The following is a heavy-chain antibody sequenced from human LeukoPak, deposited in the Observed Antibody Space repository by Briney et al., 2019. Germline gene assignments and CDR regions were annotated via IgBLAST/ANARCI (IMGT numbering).Heavy chain of an antibody. CDR2: ISGSGGST. V-gene: IGHV3-23*01. CDR3: ARGYYGSVTYYNAEKHAMDV. CDR1: GFTFSSYA. Sequence: GGSLRLSCAASGFTFSSYAMSWVRQAPGKGLEWVSAISGSGGSTYYADSVKGRFTISRDNAKNSVYLQMHSLRAEDTAVYYCARGYYGSVTYYNAEKHAMDVWGQGTTVTVSS. D-gene: IGHD3-10*01. J-gene: IGHJ6*02.